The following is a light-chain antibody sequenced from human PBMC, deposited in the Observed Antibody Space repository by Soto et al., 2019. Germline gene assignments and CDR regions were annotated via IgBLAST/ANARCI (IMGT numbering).Light chain of an antibody. CDR3: NSYRSSNTLL. J-gene: IGLJ2*01. CDR1: SSDVGDYDY. Sequence: QSALTQPASVSGSPGQSITISCTGTSSDVGDYDYVSWYQQYAGKAPKMMIYEVSNRPSGVSNRFSGSKSGNTASLTISGLQAEDEADYYCNSYRSSNTLLFGGGTQLTVL. CDR2: EVS. V-gene: IGLV2-14*01.